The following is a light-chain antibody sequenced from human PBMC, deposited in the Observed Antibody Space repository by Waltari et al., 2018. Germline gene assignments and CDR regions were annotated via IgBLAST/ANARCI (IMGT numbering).Light chain of an antibody. J-gene: IGLJ1*01. CDR1: ISDVGRSS. Sequence: QTVLTQPPSVSGAPGQTVIISCSGTISDVGRSSLNWYQQVPGLAPRLLIYDSSQRPSGVPDRFAGSKSGTSASLAISGLQSGDEADYYCGAWEDSLNGPYVFGTGTKVTVL. CDR2: DSS. V-gene: IGLV1-44*01. CDR3: GAWEDSLNGPYV.